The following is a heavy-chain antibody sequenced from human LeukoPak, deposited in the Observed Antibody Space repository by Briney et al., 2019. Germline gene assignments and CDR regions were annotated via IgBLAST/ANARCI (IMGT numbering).Heavy chain of an antibody. CDR2: ISAYNGNT. D-gene: IGHD1-26*01. CDR1: GYTFTSYG. V-gene: IGHV1-18*01. CDR3: ARDKSGSYLAYFQH. J-gene: IGHJ1*01. Sequence: ASVKVSCKASGYTFTSYGISWVRQAPGQGLEWMGWISAYNGNTNYAQKLQGRVTMTTDTSTSTAYMELRSLRSDDTAVYYCARDKSGSYLAYFQHWGQGTLDTVSS.